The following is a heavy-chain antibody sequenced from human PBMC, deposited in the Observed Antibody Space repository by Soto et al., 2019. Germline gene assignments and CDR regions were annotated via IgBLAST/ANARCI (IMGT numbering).Heavy chain of an antibody. CDR2: IYYGGIT. D-gene: IGHD3-10*01. J-gene: IGHJ3*01. V-gene: IGHV4-39*02. CDR3: ARDGLVRGPLGGAFDV. Sequence: KASETLSLTCTVSGGSISSGSYYWAWIRQPPGKGLEWIGSIYYGGITYYNASLKSRVTISVDTSKNQFSLKLSSVAAADTAVYYCARDGLVRGPLGGAFDVWGQGTMVTVSS. CDR1: GGSISSGSYY.